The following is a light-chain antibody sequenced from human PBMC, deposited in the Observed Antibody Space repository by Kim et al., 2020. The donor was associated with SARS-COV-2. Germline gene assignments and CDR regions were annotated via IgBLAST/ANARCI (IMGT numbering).Light chain of an antibody. V-gene: IGLV3-9*01. CDR1: NIGSKN. CDR3: QVWDSSWV. CDR2: RDS. Sequence: SYELTQPLSVSVALGQTARITCGGNNIGSKNVHWYQQKPGQAPVLVIYRDSNRPSGIPERFSGPNSGNTATLTISRAQAGDEADYYCQVWDSSWVFGGGTQLTVL. J-gene: IGLJ3*02.